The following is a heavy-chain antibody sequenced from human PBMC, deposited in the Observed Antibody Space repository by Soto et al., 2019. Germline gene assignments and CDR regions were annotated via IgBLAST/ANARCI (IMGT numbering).Heavy chain of an antibody. CDR3: ARREPEYSSSSGAFGI. Sequence: GASVKVSCKASGGTFSSYAISWVRQAPGQGLEWMGGIIPIFGTANYAQKFQGRVTITADESTSTAYMELSSLRSEDTAVYYCARREPEYSSSSGAFGIWGQGTMVTVSS. D-gene: IGHD6-6*01. J-gene: IGHJ3*02. CDR2: IIPIFGTA. CDR1: GGTFSSYA. V-gene: IGHV1-69*13.